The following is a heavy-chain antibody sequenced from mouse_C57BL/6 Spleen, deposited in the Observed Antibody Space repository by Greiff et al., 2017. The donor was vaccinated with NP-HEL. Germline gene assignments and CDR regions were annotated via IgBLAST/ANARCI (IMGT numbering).Heavy chain of an antibody. V-gene: IGHV1-22*01. CDR1: GYTFTDYN. Sequence: EVMLVESGPELVKPGASVKMSCKASGYTFTDYNMHWVKQSHGKSLEWIGYINPNNGGTSYNQKFKGKATLTVNKSSSTAYMELRSLTSEDSAVYYCARDGYYLAWFAYWGQGTLVTVSA. J-gene: IGHJ3*01. CDR3: ARDGYYLAWFAY. CDR2: INPNNGGT. D-gene: IGHD2-3*01.